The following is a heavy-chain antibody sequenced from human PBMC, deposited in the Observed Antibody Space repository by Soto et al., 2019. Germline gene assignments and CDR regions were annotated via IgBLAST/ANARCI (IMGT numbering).Heavy chain of an antibody. J-gene: IGHJ4*02. CDR2: IFHGGTT. CDR3: ACEPYLPKARNYF. CDR1: WGSISSANCF. Sequence: SETLSLTCSVSWGSISSANCFWTLIRQSPGKGLERMGYIFHGGTTYYNPSLKGRLLISIENSKKQFSLRLTSVTAADSAVYFCACEPYLPKARNYFWGTGTLVTVSS. V-gene: IGHV4-30-4*01.